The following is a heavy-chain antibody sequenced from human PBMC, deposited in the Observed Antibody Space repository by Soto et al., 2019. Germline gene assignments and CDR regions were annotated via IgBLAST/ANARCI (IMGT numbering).Heavy chain of an antibody. CDR1: GFTFSSYG. Sequence: QVQLVESGGGVVQPGRSLRLSCAASGFTFSSYGMHWVRQAPGKGLEWVAVISYDGSNKDYADSVKGRFTISRDNSKNTLYLQMNSLRAEDTAVYYCAKGGYYYYYYGMDVWGQGTTVTVSS. J-gene: IGHJ6*02. CDR3: AKGGYYYYYYGMDV. CDR2: ISYDGSNK. V-gene: IGHV3-30*18.